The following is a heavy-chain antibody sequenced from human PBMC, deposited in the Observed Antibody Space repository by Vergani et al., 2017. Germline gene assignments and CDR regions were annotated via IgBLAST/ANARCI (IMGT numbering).Heavy chain of an antibody. CDR1: GFTFSSYA. V-gene: IGHV3-23*01. J-gene: IGHJ2*01. Sequence: EVQLLESGGGLVQPGGSLRLSCAASGFTFSSYAMSWVRQAPGKGLEWVSAISGSGGSTYYADSVKGRFTISRDNSKNTLYLQMNSLRAEDAAVYYCARGPDEDYGDYVGYFDLWGRGTLVTVSS. CDR3: ARGPDEDYGDYVGYFDL. D-gene: IGHD4-17*01. CDR2: ISGSGGST.